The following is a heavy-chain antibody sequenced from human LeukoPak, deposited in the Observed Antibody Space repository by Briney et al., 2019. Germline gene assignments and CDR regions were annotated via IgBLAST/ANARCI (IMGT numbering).Heavy chain of an antibody. V-gene: IGHV4-34*01. J-gene: IGHJ4*02. CDR2: INHSGST. CDR3: ARGRKLGTGASVDY. D-gene: IGHD1-1*01. CDR1: GGSFSGYY. Sequence: SETLSLTCAVYGGSFSGYYWSWIRQPPGKGLEWIGEINHSGSTNYNPSLKSRVTISVDMSKNQFSLKLSSVTAADTAVYYCARGRKLGTGASVDYWGQGTLVTVSS.